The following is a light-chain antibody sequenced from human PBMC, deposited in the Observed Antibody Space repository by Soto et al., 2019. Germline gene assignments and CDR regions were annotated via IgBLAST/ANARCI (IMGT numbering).Light chain of an antibody. CDR3: QQYSGIWT. V-gene: IGKV1-5*03. Sequence: DIQMTQSPSSVSASAGDRVTITCRASQSISPWLAWYQQKPGKAPNLLIYKASSLESGVPSRFSGSGSGTEFTLTISSLQPDDFATYYCQQYSGIWTFGQGTKVDIK. J-gene: IGKJ1*01. CDR1: QSISPW. CDR2: KAS.